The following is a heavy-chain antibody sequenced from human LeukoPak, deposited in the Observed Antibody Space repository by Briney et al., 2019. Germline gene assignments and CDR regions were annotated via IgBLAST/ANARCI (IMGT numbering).Heavy chain of an antibody. V-gene: IGHV4-39*01. CDR2: IYYSGST. J-gene: IGHJ4*02. D-gene: IGHD5-12*01. CDR1: GGSIRSSSHY. Sequence: SETLSLTCTVSGGSIRSSSHYWGWIRQPPGKGLEWIGSIYYSGSTYYNPSLKSRVTISVDTSKNQFSLKLSSVTAADTAVYYCARYRGWGYSGYAYYWGQGTLVTVSS. CDR3: ARYRGWGYSGYAYY.